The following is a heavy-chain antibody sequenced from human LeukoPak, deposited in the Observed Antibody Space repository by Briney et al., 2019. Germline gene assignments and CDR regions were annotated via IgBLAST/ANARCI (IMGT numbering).Heavy chain of an antibody. CDR3: ARVMRAMIISDSFDI. V-gene: IGHV1-2*02. CDR2: INPNSGGT. CDR1: GYTFTGYY. Sequence: EASVKVSCKASGYTFTGYYMHWVRQAPGQGLEWMGWINPNSGGTNYAQKFQGRVTMTRDTSISTAYMELNSLQSDDTAVYYCARVMRAMIISDSFDIWGQGTMVTVSS. D-gene: IGHD5-12*01. J-gene: IGHJ3*02.